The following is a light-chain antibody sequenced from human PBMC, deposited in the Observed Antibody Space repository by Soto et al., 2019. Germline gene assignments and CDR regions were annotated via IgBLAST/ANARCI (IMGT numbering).Light chain of an antibody. CDR3: SSYTSSSTYV. J-gene: IGLJ1*01. Sequence: QSALTQPASVSGSPGQSIAISCTGTSSDVGYYNYVSWYQQHPGKAPKVMIYDVNNRPSGVSDRSSGSKSGNTASLTISGLQAEDEADYYCSSYTSSSTYVFGTGTKVTVL. CDR1: SSDVGYYNY. CDR2: DVN. V-gene: IGLV2-14*01.